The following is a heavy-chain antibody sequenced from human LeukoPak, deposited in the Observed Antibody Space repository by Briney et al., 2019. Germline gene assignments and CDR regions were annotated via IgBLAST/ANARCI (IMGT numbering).Heavy chain of an antibody. Sequence: SETLSLTCAVYGGSFSGYYWSWIRQPPGKGLEWIGEINHSGSTNYNPSLKSRVTISVDTSKNQFSLKLSSVTAADTAVYYCARGGGSYSQFDYWGQGTLVTVSS. CDR3: ARGGGSYSQFDY. V-gene: IGHV4-34*01. CDR2: INHSGST. D-gene: IGHD1-26*01. CDR1: GGSFSGYY. J-gene: IGHJ4*02.